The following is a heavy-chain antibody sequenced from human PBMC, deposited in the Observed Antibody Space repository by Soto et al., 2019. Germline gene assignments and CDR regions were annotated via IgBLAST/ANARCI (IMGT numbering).Heavy chain of an antibody. CDR3: ARERPGDILTGYSNPHFDY. CDR2: IWYDGSNK. D-gene: IGHD3-9*01. CDR1: GFTFSSYG. Sequence: GGSLRLSCAASGFTFSSYGMHWVRQAPGKGLEWVAVIWYDGSNKYYADSVKGRFTISRDNSKNTLYLQMNSLRAEDTAVYYCARERPGDILTGYSNPHFDYWGQGTLVTVS. V-gene: IGHV3-33*01. J-gene: IGHJ4*02.